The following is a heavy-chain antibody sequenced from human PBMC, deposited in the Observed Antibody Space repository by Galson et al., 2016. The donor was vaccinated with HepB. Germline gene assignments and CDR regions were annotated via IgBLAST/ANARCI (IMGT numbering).Heavy chain of an antibody. Sequence: SLRLSCAASGFTFTNNIMSWVRQAPGKGLEWVSYISNSGDSIYYADSVKGRFTISRDNAKNSLYLQMNSLRAEDTALYYCARGGGHGFFDYWGQGTQVTVSS. CDR2: ISNSGDSI. V-gene: IGHV3-48*04. D-gene: IGHD3-10*01. CDR3: ARGGGHGFFDY. J-gene: IGHJ4*02. CDR1: GFTFTNNI.